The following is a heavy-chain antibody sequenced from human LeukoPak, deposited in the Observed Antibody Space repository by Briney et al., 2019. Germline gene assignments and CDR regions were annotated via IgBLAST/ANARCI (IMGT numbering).Heavy chain of an antibody. D-gene: IGHD6-13*01. Sequence: SETLSLTCTVSGGSISSYYWSWIREPPAKGLEWIGYIYYSGSTNYNPSLKSRVTISVDTSKNQFSLKLSSVTAADTAVYYCARIAAASYYFDYWGQGTLVTVSS. V-gene: IGHV4-59*01. CDR1: GGSISSYY. CDR3: ARIAAASYYFDY. J-gene: IGHJ4*02. CDR2: IYYSGST.